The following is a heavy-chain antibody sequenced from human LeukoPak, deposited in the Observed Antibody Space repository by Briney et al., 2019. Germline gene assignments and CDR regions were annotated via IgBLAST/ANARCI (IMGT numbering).Heavy chain of an antibody. CDR1: GGSISSSNW. CDR2: IYHSGST. V-gene: IGHV4-4*02. Sequence: SETLSLTCAVSGGSISSSNWWSWVRQPPGKGLEWIGEIYHSGSTNYNPSLKSRVTISVDTSKNQFSLKLSSVTAADTAVYYCARVRSGSYDAFDIWGQGTMVTVSS. D-gene: IGHD1-26*01. CDR3: ARVRSGSYDAFDI. J-gene: IGHJ3*02.